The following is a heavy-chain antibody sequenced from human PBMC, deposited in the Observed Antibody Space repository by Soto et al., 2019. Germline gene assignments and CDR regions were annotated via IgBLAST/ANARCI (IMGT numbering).Heavy chain of an antibody. J-gene: IGHJ6*02. CDR2: IIPIFNTA. CDR1: GGTFSNYA. CDR3: ARETLSYGYALDV. D-gene: IGHD3-16*01. V-gene: IGHV1-69*06. Sequence: SVKVSCKASGGTFSNYAISWVRQAPGQGLEWMGGIIPIFNTANYAQKFQGRVTITADKSTSTAYMELSSLRSEDTGLYYCARETLSYGYALDVWGQGTTVTVSS.